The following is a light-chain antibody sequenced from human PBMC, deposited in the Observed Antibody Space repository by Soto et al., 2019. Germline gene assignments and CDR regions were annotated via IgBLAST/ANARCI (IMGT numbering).Light chain of an antibody. CDR3: QQFSSYWT. CDR1: QSISGW. V-gene: IGKV1-5*01. CDR2: DSS. Sequence: DTQLTQSPSTLSASVGDRVTITCRASQSISGWLAWYQQKPGKAPTLLISDSSTLESGVPSSFSGSGSGTAVTPSISSLQPDDFAPYFCQQFSSYWTFGQGTRVEIK. J-gene: IGKJ1*01.